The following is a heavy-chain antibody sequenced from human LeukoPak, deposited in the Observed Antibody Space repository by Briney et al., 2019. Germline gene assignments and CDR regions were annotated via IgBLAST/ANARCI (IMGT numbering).Heavy chain of an antibody. V-gene: IGHV1-2*02. J-gene: IGHJ5*02. CDR1: GYTFTGYY. CDR3: ARVPLTVVPAANRYGWFDP. Sequence: GASVKVSCKASGYTFTGYYMHWVRQAPGQGLEWMGWINPNSGGTNYAQKLQGRVTMTTDTSTSTAYMELRSLRSDDTAVYYCARVPLTVVPAANRYGWFDPWGQGTLVTVSS. D-gene: IGHD2-2*01. CDR2: INPNSGGT.